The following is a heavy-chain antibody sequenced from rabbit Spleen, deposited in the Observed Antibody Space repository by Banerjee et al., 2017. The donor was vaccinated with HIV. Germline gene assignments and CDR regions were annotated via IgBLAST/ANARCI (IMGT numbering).Heavy chain of an antibody. V-gene: IGHV1S47*01. Sequence: QEQLVESGGGLVQPGGSLKLSCKASGFDFSNYGVSWVRQAPGKGLEWIGYIEPIFGSAYYASWVNGRFSISRENTQNTVSLQLNSLTAADTSHSFGARGGGLWGPGTLVTVS. CDR2: IEPIFGSA. J-gene: IGHJ4*01. CDR3: ARGGGL. CDR1: GFDFSNYG.